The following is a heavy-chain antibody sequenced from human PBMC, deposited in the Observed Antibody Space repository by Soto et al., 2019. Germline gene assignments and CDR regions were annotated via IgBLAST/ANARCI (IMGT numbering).Heavy chain of an antibody. Sequence: GGSLRLSCAASGFTFSSYGMHWVRQAPGKGLEWVAVISYDGSNKYYADSVKGRFTISRDNSKNTLYLQMNSLRAEDTAVYYCAKDKSVSVTRQDSSGYYYRPYYYYGMDVWGRGTTVTVSS. CDR1: GFTFSSYG. V-gene: IGHV3-30*18. D-gene: IGHD3-22*01. CDR3: AKDKSVSVTRQDSSGYYYRPYYYYGMDV. CDR2: ISYDGSNK. J-gene: IGHJ6*02.